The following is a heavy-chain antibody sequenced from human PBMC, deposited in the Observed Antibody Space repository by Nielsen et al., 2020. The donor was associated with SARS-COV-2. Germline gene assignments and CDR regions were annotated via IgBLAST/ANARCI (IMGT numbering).Heavy chain of an antibody. Sequence: ASVKVSCKASGYTFTNYAIHWVRQAPGQRLEWMGWINAGNGNTKYSHKFQGRVTITRDTSASTAYMELSSLRSEDTAVYYCARPYNYALDAFDLWSQGTTVTVSS. CDR3: ARPYNYALDAFDL. V-gene: IGHV1-3*01. CDR2: INAGNGNT. D-gene: IGHD5-24*01. CDR1: GYTFTNYA. J-gene: IGHJ3*01.